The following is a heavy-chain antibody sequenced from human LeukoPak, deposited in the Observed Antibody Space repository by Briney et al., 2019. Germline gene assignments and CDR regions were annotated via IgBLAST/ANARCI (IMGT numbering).Heavy chain of an antibody. V-gene: IGHV3-9*03. Sequence: QPGRSLRLSCVASGFIFDDYAMHWFRQAPGKGLEWVSCISWNSGNIDYGDSVKGRFTISRDNPKNPLFFKMNFLRAPQMACVSCNRGTIEHEAPGQGTITLSRDNAKNSLFLQMNSLRADDMALYYCVKGFSYSSSEFGFEYWGQGTLVTVSS. J-gene: IGHJ4*02. CDR2: ISWNSGNI. CDR3: NRGTIEHEAPGQGTITLSRDNAKNSLFLQMNSLRADDMALYYCVKGFSYSSSEFGFEY. CDR1: GFIFDDYA. D-gene: IGHD2/OR15-2a*01.